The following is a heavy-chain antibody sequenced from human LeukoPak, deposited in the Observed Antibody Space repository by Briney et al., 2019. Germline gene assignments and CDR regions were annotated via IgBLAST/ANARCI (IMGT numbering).Heavy chain of an antibody. J-gene: IGHJ4*01. CDR2: IYSGGST. V-gene: IGHV3-66*02. CDR3: ARVQVAGLY. Sequence: GGSLRLACATSGITVSSNYMRLVLQAPGKGIEWVSVIYSGGSTYYADSVNGRFTISRDNSKNTLYLQMNRLRAEDTAVYYCARVQVAGLYWGHGTLVTVSS. CDR1: GITVSSNY. D-gene: IGHD6-19*01.